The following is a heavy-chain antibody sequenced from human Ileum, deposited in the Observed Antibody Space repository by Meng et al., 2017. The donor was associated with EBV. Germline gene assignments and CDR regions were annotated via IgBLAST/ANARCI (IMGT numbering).Heavy chain of an antibody. CDR2: IYRGGGT. J-gene: IGHJ4*02. CDR1: VVSLSSRDG. D-gene: IGHD2-2*02. Sequence: LERSVTVAVRSADSVVSLSSRDGWRWVRQPPGEGLGWIVEIYRGGGTNYNASPKSRVTISVDTSKNHCSLKLNSVTAADTAVYYCARVRVIPAAIGFDYWGQGTLVTVSS. CDR3: ARVRVIPAAIGFDY. V-gene: IGHV4-4*02.